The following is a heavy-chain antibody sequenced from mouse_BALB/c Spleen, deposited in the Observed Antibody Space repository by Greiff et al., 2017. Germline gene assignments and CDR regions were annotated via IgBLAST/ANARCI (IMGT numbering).Heavy chain of an antibody. CDR3: ARNSYYYGSSPYYFDY. CDR1: GFSLTSYG. V-gene: IGHV2-2*02. CDR2: IWSGGST. J-gene: IGHJ2*01. D-gene: IGHD1-1*01. Sequence: VQLQQSGPGLVQPSQSLSITCTVSGFSLTSYGVHWVRQSPGKGLEWLGVIWSGGSTDYNAAFISRLSISKDNSKSQVFFKMNSLQANDTAIYYCARNSYYYGSSPYYFDYWGQGTTLTVSS.